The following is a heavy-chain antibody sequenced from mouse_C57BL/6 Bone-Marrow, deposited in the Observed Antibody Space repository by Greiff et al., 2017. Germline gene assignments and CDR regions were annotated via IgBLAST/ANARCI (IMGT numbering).Heavy chain of an antibody. V-gene: IGHV5-6*01. D-gene: IGHD2-4*01. J-gene: IGHJ3*01. CDR1: GFTFSSYG. Sequence: EVQRVESGGDLVKPGGSLKLSCAASGFTFSSYGMSWVRQTPDKRLEWVATISSGGSYTYYPDSVKGRFTISRDNAKNTLYLQMSSLKSEDTAMYYCAIYYDSSWFAYWGQGTLVTVSA. CDR2: ISSGGSYT. CDR3: AIYYDSSWFAY.